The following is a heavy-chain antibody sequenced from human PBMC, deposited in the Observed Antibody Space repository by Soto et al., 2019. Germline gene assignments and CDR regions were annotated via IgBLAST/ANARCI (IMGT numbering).Heavy chain of an antibody. CDR2: ISYDGSNK. Sequence: QVQLVESGGGVVQPGRSLRLSCAASGFTFSSYGMHWVRQAPGKGLEWVAVISYDGSNKYYADSVKGRFTISRDNSKNTPYLQMNSLRAEDTAVYYCAASVHWYFDLWGRGTLVTVSS. CDR3: AASVHWYFDL. CDR1: GFTFSSYG. V-gene: IGHV3-30*03. J-gene: IGHJ2*01.